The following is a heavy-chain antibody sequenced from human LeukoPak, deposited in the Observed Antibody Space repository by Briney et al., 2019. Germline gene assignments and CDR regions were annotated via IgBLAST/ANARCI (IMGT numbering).Heavy chain of an antibody. CDR1: GYTFIRYG. CDR2: ISAYNRNT. D-gene: IGHD3-22*01. J-gene: IGHJ4*02. CDR3: ARTIGLYYYDTNGYEYYFDY. V-gene: IGHV1-18*01. Sequence: ASVKVSCKTSGYTFIRYGISWVRQAPGQGLEWMGWISAYNRNTNYAQELQGRVTMTADTSTSTAYMELRSLRPDDTAMYYCARTIGLYYYDTNGYEYYFDYWGQGTLVTVSS.